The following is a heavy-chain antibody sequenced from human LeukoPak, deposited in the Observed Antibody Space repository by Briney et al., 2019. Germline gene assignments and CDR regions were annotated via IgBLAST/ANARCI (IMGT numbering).Heavy chain of an antibody. Sequence: GGSLRLSCAASGFTVSSNYMSWVRQAPGKGLEWVSVIYSGGSTYYADSVKGRFTISRDNSKNTLYLQMNSLRAEDTAVYYCARDRGGYNPYFDYWGQGTLVTVSS. CDR3: ARDRGGYNPYFDY. J-gene: IGHJ4*02. V-gene: IGHV3-53*01. CDR1: GFTVSSNY. D-gene: IGHD5-24*01. CDR2: IYSGGST.